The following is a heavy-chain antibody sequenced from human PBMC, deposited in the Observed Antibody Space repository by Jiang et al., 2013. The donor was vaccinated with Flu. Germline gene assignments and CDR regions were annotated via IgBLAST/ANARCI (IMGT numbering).Heavy chain of an antibody. CDR2: IYYMGV. D-gene: IGHD3-3*01. V-gene: IGHV4-39*01. Sequence: ESIGIIYYMGVHTTTRPSKSRVTISVDTSNDHFSLKLSSVTAADTAVYYCARGIYDFWSGSYWYFDLWGRGTLLTVSS. CDR3: ARGIYDFWSGSYWYFDL. J-gene: IGHJ2*01.